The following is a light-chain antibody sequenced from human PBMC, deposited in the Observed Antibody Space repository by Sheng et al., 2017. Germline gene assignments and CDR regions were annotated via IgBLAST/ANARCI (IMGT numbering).Light chain of an antibody. CDR2: DAS. CDR1: QSVSSS. V-gene: IGKV3D-15*01. Sequence: ETLMTQSPATLSVSPGERATLSCRASQSVSSSLAWYQQKPGQAPRLLIYDASSRATGIPDRFSGSGSGTDFTLTISRLEPEDFATYFCLQHNSYPPTFGQGTKVEI. J-gene: IGKJ1*01. CDR3: LQHNSYPPT.